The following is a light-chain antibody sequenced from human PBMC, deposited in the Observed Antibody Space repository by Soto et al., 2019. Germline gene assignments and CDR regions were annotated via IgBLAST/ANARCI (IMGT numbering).Light chain of an antibody. Sequence: QSVLTQPPSASGSPGQSVTISCTGTSSDVGGYNYVSWYQQHPGKAPKLMIYEVSKRPSGVPDRFSGSKSGNTASLTFSGLQAEDGADYYCSSYAGSNIFVFGTGTKVTAL. CDR2: EVS. CDR3: SSYAGSNIFV. CDR1: SSDVGGYNY. J-gene: IGLJ1*01. V-gene: IGLV2-8*01.